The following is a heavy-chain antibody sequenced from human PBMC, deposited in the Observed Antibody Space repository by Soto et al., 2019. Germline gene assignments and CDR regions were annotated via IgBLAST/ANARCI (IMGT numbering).Heavy chain of an antibody. V-gene: IGHV3-73*01. J-gene: IGHJ4*01. CDR3: TSHTGSYGCVSY. D-gene: IGHD1-26*01. CDR1: WCTCIDLG. CDR2: IRSKANNYAT. Sequence: GGFMRLRWVAVWCTCIDLGIHRVRQDSGKGLEWVDRIRSKANNYATAYAASVTGRFTISRDDSKHTAALEMNSLKTEDSVVYFCTSHTGSYGCVSYRGQGTLVTRSS.